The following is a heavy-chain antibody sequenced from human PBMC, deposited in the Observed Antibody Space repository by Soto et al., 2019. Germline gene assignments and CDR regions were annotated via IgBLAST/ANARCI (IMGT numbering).Heavy chain of an antibody. J-gene: IGHJ5*02. D-gene: IGHD3-3*01. Sequence: PSETLSLTCTVSGGSVSSGSYYWSWIRQPPGKGLEWIGYIYYSGSTNYNPSLKSRVTISVDTSKNQFSLKLSSVTAADTAIYYCARAQYYDFWSGYSNWFDPWGQGTLVTVSS. CDR1: GGSVSSGSYY. V-gene: IGHV4-61*01. CDR3: ARAQYYDFWSGYSNWFDP. CDR2: IYYSGST.